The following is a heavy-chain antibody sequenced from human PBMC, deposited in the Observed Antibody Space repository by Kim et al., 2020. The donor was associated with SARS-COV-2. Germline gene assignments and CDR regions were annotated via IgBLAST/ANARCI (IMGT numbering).Heavy chain of an antibody. CDR2: IYYSGST. CDR3: ASHDYFGSGSYYLFDS. J-gene: IGHJ5*01. V-gene: IGHV4-39*07. Sequence: SETLSLTCSVSGASINNNSYYWGWIRQPPEKGLVWIGSIYYSGSTYYNPSLKSRVTISIDTSKNQFSLKLSSVTAADTAVYYCASHDYFGSGSYYLFDSWGQGTLVTVSS. D-gene: IGHD3-10*01. CDR1: GASINNNSYY.